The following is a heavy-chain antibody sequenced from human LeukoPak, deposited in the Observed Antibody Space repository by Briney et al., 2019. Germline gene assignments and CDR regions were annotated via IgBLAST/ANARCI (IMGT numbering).Heavy chain of an antibody. Sequence: GGSLRLSCAASGFTFSNAWMSWVRQAPGKGLVWVSRINSDGSNATYADSVKGRFTISRDNAKNTLYVQTNSLRAEDTAVYYCARDVGGNLGDAFDIWGQGTMVTVSS. J-gene: IGHJ3*02. CDR2: INSDGSNA. CDR3: ARDVGGNLGDAFDI. CDR1: GFTFSNAW. D-gene: IGHD4-23*01. V-gene: IGHV3-74*03.